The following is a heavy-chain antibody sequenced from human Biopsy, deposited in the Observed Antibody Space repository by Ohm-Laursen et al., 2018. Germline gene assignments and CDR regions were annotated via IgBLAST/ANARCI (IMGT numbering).Heavy chain of an antibody. Sequence: SDTLSLTCTVSGVSITAYYWSWIRQPPGKGLQWIGYIYYTGNTDYNPSLQSRVTISVDTSKNHFSLRLRSMTPADTAMYYCARDRGYYSDRTVPGYFDLWGRGTLVTVSS. D-gene: IGHD3-22*01. CDR2: IYYTGNT. CDR1: GVSITAYY. J-gene: IGHJ2*01. V-gene: IGHV4-59*01. CDR3: ARDRGYYSDRTVPGYFDL.